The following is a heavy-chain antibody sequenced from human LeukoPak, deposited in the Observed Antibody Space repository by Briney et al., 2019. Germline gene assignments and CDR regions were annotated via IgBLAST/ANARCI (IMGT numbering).Heavy chain of an antibody. V-gene: IGHV4-38-2*02. D-gene: IGHD6-13*01. CDR1: GYSISSGYY. Sequence: SETLSLSCTVSGYSISSGYYWAWIRQPPGKGLGWIGNIYDGGGTYYNPSLKSRVTISVDTSKNQFSLQLTSVTAAETAVYYCARAYSSSWYFNWFGPWGEGNPVTVSS. CDR3: ARAYSSSWYFNWFGP. CDR2: IYDGGGT. J-gene: IGHJ5*02.